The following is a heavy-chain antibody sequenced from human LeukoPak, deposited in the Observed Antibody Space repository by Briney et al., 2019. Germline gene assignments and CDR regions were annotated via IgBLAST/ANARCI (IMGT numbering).Heavy chain of an antibody. CDR1: GFTFDDYA. D-gene: IGHD3-9*01. J-gene: IGHJ4*02. CDR3: ANSPQRYFDGFDY. CDR2: ISWNSGSI. V-gene: IGHV3-9*01. Sequence: GGSLRLSCAASGFTFDDYAMHWVRLAPGKGLEWVSGISWNSGSIGYADSVKGRFTISRDNAKNSLYLQMNSLRAEDTALYYCANSPQRYFDGFDYWGQGTLVTVSS.